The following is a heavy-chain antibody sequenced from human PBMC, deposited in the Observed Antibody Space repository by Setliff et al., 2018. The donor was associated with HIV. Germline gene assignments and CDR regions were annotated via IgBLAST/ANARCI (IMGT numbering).Heavy chain of an antibody. CDR2: INQSENT. J-gene: IGHJ4*02. Sequence: SETLSLTCTAYGGSFSGYYWSWIRRPPGKGREWIGEINQSENTNYNPSLKSRVTISADPSNNQFSLKSSSVTAAETAVYYGARGGGWETYWENYWGQGTPVTVSS. CDR3: ARGGGWETYWENY. CDR1: GGSFSGYY. D-gene: IGHD1-26*01. V-gene: IGHV4-34*01.